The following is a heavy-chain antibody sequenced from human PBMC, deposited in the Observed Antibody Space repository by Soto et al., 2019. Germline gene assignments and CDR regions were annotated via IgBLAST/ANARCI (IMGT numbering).Heavy chain of an antibody. CDR3: AREEWSGYSRGMDV. CDR2: IIPIFGTA. D-gene: IGHD3-3*01. CDR1: GGTFSSYA. J-gene: IGHJ6*02. Sequence: QVQLVQSGAEVKKPGSSVKVSCKASGGTFSSYAISWVRQAPGQGLEWMGGIIPIFGTANYAQKFQGRVTSTADKSTSTAYMELRSLRSDDTAVYYCAREEWSGYSRGMDVWGQGPTVTVSS. V-gene: IGHV1-69*06.